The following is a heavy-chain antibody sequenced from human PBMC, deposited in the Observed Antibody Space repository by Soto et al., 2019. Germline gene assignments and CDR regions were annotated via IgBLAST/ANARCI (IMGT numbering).Heavy chain of an antibody. J-gene: IGHJ5*02. D-gene: IGHD3-16*01. CDR3: ARLKQDYAVA. CDR1: GYTFTSYD. Sequence: QVQLVQSGAEVKKPGASVKVSCKASGYTFTSYDINWVRLAAGQGLEWMGWMNPNSGNTAYAQKFQGRVTMTRNTSISSAYMKLSSLRSEDTAVYNCARLKQDYAVAWGQGTMVTVSS. CDR2: MNPNSGNT. V-gene: IGHV1-8*01.